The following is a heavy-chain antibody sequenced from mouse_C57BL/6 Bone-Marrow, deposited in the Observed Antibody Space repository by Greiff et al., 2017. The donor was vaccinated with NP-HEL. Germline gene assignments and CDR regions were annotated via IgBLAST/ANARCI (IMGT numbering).Heavy chain of an antibody. D-gene: IGHD1-1*01. J-gene: IGHJ1*03. Sequence: QVQLKESGAELARPGASVKLSCKASGYTFTSYGISWVKQRTGQGLEWIGEIYPRSGNTYYNEKFKGKATLTADKSSSTAYMELRSLTSEDSAVYFCARWGTTVGAYWYFDVWGTGTTVTVSS. CDR2: IYPRSGNT. CDR3: ARWGTTVGAYWYFDV. V-gene: IGHV1-81*01. CDR1: GYTFTSYG.